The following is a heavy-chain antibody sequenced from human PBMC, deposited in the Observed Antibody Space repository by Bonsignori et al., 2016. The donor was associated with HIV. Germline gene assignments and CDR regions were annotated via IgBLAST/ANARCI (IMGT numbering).Heavy chain of an antibody. V-gene: IGHV5-51*01. J-gene: IGHJ2*01. Sequence: GGSLRLSCKGSGYSFTSYWIGWVRQMPGKGLEWMGIIYPGDSDTRYSPSFQGQVTISADKSISTAYLQWSSLKASDTAMYYCARHEGDTAMVADWYFDLWGRGTLVTVSS. D-gene: IGHD5-18*01. CDR2: IYPGDSDT. CDR1: GYSFTSYW. CDR3: ARHEGDTAMVADWYFDL.